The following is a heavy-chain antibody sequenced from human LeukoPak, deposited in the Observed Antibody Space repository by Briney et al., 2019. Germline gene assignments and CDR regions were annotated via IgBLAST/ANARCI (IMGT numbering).Heavy chain of an antibody. Sequence: ASETLSLTCTVSGGSISSSSYYWGWIRQPPVKGLEWIGSIYYSGSTYYDPSLKSRATISVDTSKNQSSLKLSSVTAADTAVYYCARLVRDGDYFDYWGQGTLVTVSS. CDR3: ARLVRDGDYFDY. J-gene: IGHJ4*02. V-gene: IGHV4-39*01. CDR2: IYYSGST. D-gene: IGHD3-10*01. CDR1: GGSISSSSYY.